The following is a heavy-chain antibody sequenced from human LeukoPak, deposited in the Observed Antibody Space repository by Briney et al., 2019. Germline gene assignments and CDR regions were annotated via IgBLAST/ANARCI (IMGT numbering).Heavy chain of an antibody. CDR1: GYTFTTYG. J-gene: IGHJ4*02. CDR2: ISAYNGNT. Sequence: GASVKVSCKASGYTFTTYGISWVRQALGQGLEWMGWISAYNGNTNYAQKLQGRVTMTTDTSTSTAYMELRSLRSDDTAVYYCARGAVVVPAATPFDYWGQGTLVTVSS. V-gene: IGHV1-18*04. CDR3: ARGAVVVPAATPFDY. D-gene: IGHD2-2*01.